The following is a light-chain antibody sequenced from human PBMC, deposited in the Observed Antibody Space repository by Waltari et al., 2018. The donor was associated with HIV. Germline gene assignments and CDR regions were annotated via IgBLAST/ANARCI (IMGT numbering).Light chain of an antibody. J-gene: IGKJ3*01. CDR3: QEASSSPFT. CDR2: AAS. V-gene: IGKV1-39*01. CDR1: QSVSSY. Sequence: DIQMTQSPLSLSASVGDSVTIACRASQSVSSYLNWYHQKPGGAPKLLIYAASVLERGVPPRFSGSGSGTDFTLTITGLQSEDIGIYFCQEASSSPFTYGPGTKVELK.